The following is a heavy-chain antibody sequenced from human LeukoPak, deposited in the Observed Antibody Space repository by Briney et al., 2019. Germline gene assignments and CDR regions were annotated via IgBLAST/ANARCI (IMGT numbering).Heavy chain of an antibody. CDR3: ARDGSITVTVSQFDY. CDR2: ISYDGSNK. J-gene: IGHJ4*02. V-gene: IGHV3-30*03. Sequence: GGSLRLSCAASGFSFSNYGMHWVRQAPGKGLEWVAVISYDGSNKYYADSVKGRFTISRDNSKNTLYLQMNSLRAEDTAVYYCARDGSITVTVSQFDYWGQGTLVTVSS. D-gene: IGHD4-17*01. CDR1: GFSFSNYG.